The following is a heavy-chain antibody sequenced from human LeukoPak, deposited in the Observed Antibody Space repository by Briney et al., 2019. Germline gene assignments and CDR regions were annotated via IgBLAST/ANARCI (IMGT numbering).Heavy chain of an antibody. V-gene: IGHV3-7*01. CDR3: ARAAGSTVTTRFDY. CDR1: GFTFSSYW. J-gene: IGHJ4*02. CDR2: IKQDGSQK. Sequence: GGSPRLSCAPSGFTFSSYWMTWVRQAPGKGLEWVASIKQDGSQKYYVDSVKGRFSISRDNAKNSLYLQMSSLRAEDTAVYYCARAAGSTVTTRFDYWGQGTLVTVSS. D-gene: IGHD4-17*01.